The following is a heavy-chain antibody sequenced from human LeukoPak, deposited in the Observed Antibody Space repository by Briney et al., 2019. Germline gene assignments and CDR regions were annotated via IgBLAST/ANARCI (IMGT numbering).Heavy chain of an antibody. D-gene: IGHD1-26*01. J-gene: IGHJ4*02. CDR1: GFTFSSYS. CDR2: IYSADSA. Sequence: GGSLRLSCAPSGFTFSSYSMNWVRQAPGKGLEWVSVIYSADSAYYADSVRGRFTISRDNSKNTLYLQMNSLRADDTAVYYCAREVGGGATNYFDYWGQGTLVTVSS. V-gene: IGHV3-53*01. CDR3: AREVGGGATNYFDY.